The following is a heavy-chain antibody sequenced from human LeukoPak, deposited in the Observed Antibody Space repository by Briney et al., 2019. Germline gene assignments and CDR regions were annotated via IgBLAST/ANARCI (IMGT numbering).Heavy chain of an antibody. CDR2: ISAYNGNT. Sequence: GASVKVSCKASGYTFTCYGISWVRQPPGQGLEWMGWISAYNGNTNYAQKLQGRVTMTTDTSTSTAYMELRSLRSDDTAVYYCARDSTTLGYCSSTSCMNWFDPWGQGTLVTVSS. D-gene: IGHD2-2*01. CDR3: ARDSTTLGYCSSTSCMNWFDP. CDR1: GYTFTCYG. J-gene: IGHJ5*02. V-gene: IGHV1-18*04.